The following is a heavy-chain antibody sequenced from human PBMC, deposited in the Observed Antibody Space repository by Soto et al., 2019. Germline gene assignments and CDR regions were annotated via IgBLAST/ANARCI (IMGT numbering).Heavy chain of an antibody. J-gene: IGHJ6*02. CDR3: AGQPTAGSFYDLGSYYYYYGMDV. V-gene: IGHV4-30-4*01. D-gene: IGHD3-16*01. CDR1: GGSISSGDYY. CDR2: IYYSGNT. Sequence: SETLSLTCTVSGGSISSGDYYWNWIRQPPGKGLEWIGNIYYSGNTDCNQSLKSRVTISVDTSKNQLSLNLSSVTAADSAVYYCAGQPTAGSFYDLGSYYYYYGMDVWGQGTTVTVSS.